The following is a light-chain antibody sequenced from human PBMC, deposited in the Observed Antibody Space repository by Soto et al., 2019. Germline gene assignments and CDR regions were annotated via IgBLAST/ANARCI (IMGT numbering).Light chain of an antibody. CDR1: QSIATY. CDR3: QQYNSYS. V-gene: IGKV1-5*01. Sequence: RMSQSAATLSASVGDRVTITCRASQSIATYLTWYQQKPGKAPKLLIYDASSLKSGVPSRFSGSGSGTEFTLTISSLQPDNFATYYCQQYNSYSFGQGTKVDIK. CDR2: DAS. J-gene: IGKJ1*01.